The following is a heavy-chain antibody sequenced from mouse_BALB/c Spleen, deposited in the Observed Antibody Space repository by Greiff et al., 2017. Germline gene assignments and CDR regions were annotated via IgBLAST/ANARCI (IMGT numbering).Heavy chain of an antibody. CDR1: GYTFTSYW. Sequence: QVQLQQPGAELVKPGASVKLSCKASGYTFTSYWMHWVKQRPGQGLEWIGEIDPSDSYTNYNQKFKGKAKLTAVTSTSTAYMELSSLTNEDSAVYYCTRTLGGYYGFPRYWYFEVWAQGPRSPSPQ. CDR3: TRTLGGYYGFPRYWYFEV. CDR2: IDPSDSYT. V-gene: IGHV1-69*02. J-gene: IGHJ1*01. D-gene: IGHD2-3*01.